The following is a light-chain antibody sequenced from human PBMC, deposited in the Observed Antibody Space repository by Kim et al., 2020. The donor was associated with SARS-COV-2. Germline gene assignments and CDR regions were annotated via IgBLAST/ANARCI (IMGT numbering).Light chain of an antibody. CDR2: AAS. CDR3: QKYNSAPWT. V-gene: IGKV1-27*01. J-gene: IGKJ1*01. Sequence: YLLTLPCRAIPDISCDFAWFQLTPAIAPSLRICAASALQPGVPSRFSGSGSGTDFTLTVTSLQPEDVATYYCQKYNSAPWTFGQGTKVDIK. CDR1: PDISCD.